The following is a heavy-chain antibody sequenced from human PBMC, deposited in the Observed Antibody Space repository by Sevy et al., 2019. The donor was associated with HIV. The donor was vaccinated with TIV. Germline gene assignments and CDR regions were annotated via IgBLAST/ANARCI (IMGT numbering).Heavy chain of an antibody. Sequence: SETLSLTCAVSGGSMSSGGYYWSWIRQHPGKGLEWIGYIYYSGSTYYDPSLKSRVTISVDTSKNQFSLKLSSVTAADTAVYYCARGSPDIDYYDSSGYYALSPWGQGTLVTVSS. J-gene: IGHJ5*02. CDR3: ARGSPDIDYYDSSGYYALSP. V-gene: IGHV4-31*11. D-gene: IGHD3-22*01. CDR2: IYYSGST. CDR1: GGSMSSGGYY.